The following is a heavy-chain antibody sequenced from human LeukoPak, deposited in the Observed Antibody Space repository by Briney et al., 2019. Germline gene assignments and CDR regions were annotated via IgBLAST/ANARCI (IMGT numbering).Heavy chain of an antibody. CDR1: GGSILSVSYF. CDR3: VHGSGSFRYYLDY. CDR2: IYYSGST. Sequence: SETLSLTCTVSGGSILSVSYFWGWIRQPPGKGLEWIGSIYYSGSTYYNPSLKSRVTISVDTSKSQFSLKLTSVTAADTAVYYCVHGSGSFRYYLDYWGQGTLVTVSS. D-gene: IGHD3-10*01. V-gene: IGHV4-39*01. J-gene: IGHJ4*02.